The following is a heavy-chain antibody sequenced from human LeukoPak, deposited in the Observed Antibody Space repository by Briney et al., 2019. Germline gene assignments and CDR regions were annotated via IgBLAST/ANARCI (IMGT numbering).Heavy chain of an antibody. Sequence: GGSLRLSCVASGFTFSTYGMSWVRQAPGKGLEWVSAISGSGGSTYYADSVKGRFTISRDNSKNTLYLQMNSLRAEDTAVYYCAKTTDNYYYYYMDVWGKGTTVTVSS. V-gene: IGHV3-23*01. J-gene: IGHJ6*03. CDR1: GFTFSTYG. CDR3: AKTTDNYYYYYMDV. CDR2: ISGSGGST. D-gene: IGHD4-17*01.